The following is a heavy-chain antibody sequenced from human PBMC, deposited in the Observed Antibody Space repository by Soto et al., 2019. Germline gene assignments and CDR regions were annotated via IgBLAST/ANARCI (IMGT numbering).Heavy chain of an antibody. V-gene: IGHV2-5*02. D-gene: IGHD3-22*01. J-gene: IGHJ4*02. CDR3: AHSGLYCDSSGYLYRNFYY. CDR1: GFSLTTRGLG. Sequence: QIPLKESGPTLVKPTQNLTLTCAFSGFSLTTRGLGVGWIRQPQGKALEWLALIYWDDDKRYSPSLKSRLTIAKDTSKNKVVLTMNNMDPVDTDTYYFAHSGLYCDSSGYLYRNFYYWGQGTLVTVSS. CDR2: IYWDDDK.